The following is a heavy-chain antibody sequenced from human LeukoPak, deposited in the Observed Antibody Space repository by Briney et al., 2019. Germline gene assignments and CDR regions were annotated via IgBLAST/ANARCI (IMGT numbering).Heavy chain of an antibody. CDR1: GGSISSGSYY. J-gene: IGHJ4*02. Sequence: SETLSLTCTVSGGSISSGSYYWSWIRQPPGMRLEWVGHISYTGTTNYNPSLTTRVAISVDTSKNQFSLKLTSVTAADTGMYFCARLGGNWNSPGRDYWGQGTLVTVSS. CDR2: ISYTGTT. D-gene: IGHD3-10*01. CDR3: ARLGGNWNSPGRDY. V-gene: IGHV4-61*01.